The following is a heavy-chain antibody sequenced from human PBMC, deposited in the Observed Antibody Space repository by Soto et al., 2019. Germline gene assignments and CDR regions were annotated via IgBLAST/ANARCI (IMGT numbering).Heavy chain of an antibody. CDR3: ARDRLRDSSGYAIDAFDI. D-gene: IGHD3-22*01. J-gene: IGHJ3*02. CDR2: INPSGGST. Sequence: GASVKVSCKASGYTFTSYYMHWVRQAPGQGLEWMGIINPSGGSTSYAQKFQGRVTMTRDTSTSTVYMELSSLRSEDTAVYYCARDRLRDSSGYAIDAFDIWGQGTMVTVSS. CDR1: GYTFTSYY. V-gene: IGHV1-46*01.